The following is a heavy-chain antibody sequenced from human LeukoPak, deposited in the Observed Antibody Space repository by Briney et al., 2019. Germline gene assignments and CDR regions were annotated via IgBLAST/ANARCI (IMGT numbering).Heavy chain of an antibody. D-gene: IGHD3-16*01. CDR3: AKDRRRGSPNWFDP. CDR2: ISFDGSDK. V-gene: IGHV3-30*04. J-gene: IGHJ5*02. Sequence: PGGSLRLSCAASGFTFSIYAMHWVRQAPGKGLEWVAVISFDGSDKYYADSVKGRFTISRDNSKNTLYLQMNSLRAEDTAVYYCAKDRRRGSPNWFDPWGQGTLVTVSS. CDR1: GFTFSIYA.